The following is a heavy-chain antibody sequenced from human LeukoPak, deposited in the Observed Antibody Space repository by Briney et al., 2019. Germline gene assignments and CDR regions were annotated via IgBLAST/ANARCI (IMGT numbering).Heavy chain of an antibody. CDR2: IYSGGST. Sequence: GGPLTLPCAASRYTFRRYHMIWLREAPGKALEWVSVIYSGGSTYYADSVKGRFTISSDNSKNKLYLQMNSLRAEDTAVYYCARGGPAAGRFDYWGQGTLVTVSS. CDR1: RYTFRRYH. J-gene: IGHJ4*02. V-gene: IGHV3-66*01. CDR3: ARGGPAAGRFDY. D-gene: IGHD6-13*01.